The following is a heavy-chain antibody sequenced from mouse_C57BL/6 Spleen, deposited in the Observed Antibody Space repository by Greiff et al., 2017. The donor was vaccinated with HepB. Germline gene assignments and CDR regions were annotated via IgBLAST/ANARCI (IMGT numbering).Heavy chain of an antibody. V-gene: IGHV1-82*01. CDR3: ASNYGSSYRLDY. J-gene: IGHJ2*01. Sequence: VQRVESGPELVKPGASVKISCKASGYAFSSSWMNWVKQRPGKGLEWIGRIYPGDGDTNYNGKFKGKATLTADKSSSTAYMQLSSLTSEDSAVYFCASNYGSSYRLDYWGQGTTLTVSS. CDR2: IYPGDGDT. D-gene: IGHD1-1*01. CDR1: GYAFSSSW.